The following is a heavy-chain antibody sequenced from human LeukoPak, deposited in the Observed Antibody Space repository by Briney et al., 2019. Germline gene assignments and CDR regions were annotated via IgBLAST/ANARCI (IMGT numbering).Heavy chain of an antibody. V-gene: IGHV4-59*08. D-gene: IGHD2-21*01. J-gene: IGHJ4*02. CDR2: INYSGST. CDR3: ARRVSAAWVDH. Sequence: SETLSLTCTVSGGSISSYFWCWIRQPPGKRLEWIGYINYSGSTNYNPSLKSRVTISVDTSKNQFSLKLSSVTAADTAVYYCARRVSAAWVDHWGQGTLVTVSS. CDR1: GGSISSYF.